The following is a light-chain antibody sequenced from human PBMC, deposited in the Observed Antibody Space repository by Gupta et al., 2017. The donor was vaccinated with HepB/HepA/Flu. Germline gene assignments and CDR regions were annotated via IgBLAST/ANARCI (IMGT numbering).Light chain of an antibody. J-gene: IGKJ1*01. CDR3: QQYNNYPWT. Sequence: DIQMTQSPSSLSASVGDSVTITCRASQAIAHYLVWFQQKPGEAPKSLIYAASNLQSGVPSRFSGSGSGTDFTLTISNLQPEDFATYYCQQYNNYPWTFGQGTKVEMK. CDR1: QAIAHY. V-gene: IGKV1-16*01. CDR2: AAS.